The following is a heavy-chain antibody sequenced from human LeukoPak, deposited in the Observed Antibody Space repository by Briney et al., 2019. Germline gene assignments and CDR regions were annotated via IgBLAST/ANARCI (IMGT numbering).Heavy chain of an antibody. CDR3: ARDFGEAAGHPLDY. CDR1: GFTFSSYA. J-gene: IGHJ4*02. Sequence: GGSLRLSCAASGFTFSSYALSWVRQAPGKGLEWVSAISGSGGSTYYADSVKGRFTISRDNSKNTLYLQMNSLRAEDTAVYYCARDFGEAAGHPLDYWGQGTLVTVSS. CDR2: ISGSGGST. D-gene: IGHD6-13*01. V-gene: IGHV3-23*01.